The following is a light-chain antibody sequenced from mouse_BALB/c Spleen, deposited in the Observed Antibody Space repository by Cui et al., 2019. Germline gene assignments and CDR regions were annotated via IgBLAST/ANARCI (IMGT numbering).Light chain of an antibody. CDR3: QQWSGYPFT. Sequence: ENVLTQSPAIMAAPVGQKVTMTCMASSSVSSSYLHWYQQKSGASSKTWINRTSTLASGVPARFSGSGSGTSYSLTISSVEAEDDATYYCQQWSGYPFTFGGGTKLEIK. CDR1: SSVSSSY. CDR2: RTS. J-gene: IGKJ2*01. V-gene: IGKV4-58*01.